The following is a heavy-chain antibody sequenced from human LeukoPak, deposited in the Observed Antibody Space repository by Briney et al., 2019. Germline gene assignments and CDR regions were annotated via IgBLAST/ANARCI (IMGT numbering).Heavy chain of an antibody. Sequence: GGSLRLSCAASGFNFNSYAMSWVRQAPGKGLEWVSAISPSGTDTYYADSVKGRLTISRDNSKNTLYLQMSSLRAEDSAVYYCAKRGGYETMAALDYWGQGTLVTVSS. CDR3: AKRGGYETMAALDY. CDR2: ISPSGTDT. D-gene: IGHD3-10*01. J-gene: IGHJ4*02. CDR1: GFNFNSYA. V-gene: IGHV3-23*01.